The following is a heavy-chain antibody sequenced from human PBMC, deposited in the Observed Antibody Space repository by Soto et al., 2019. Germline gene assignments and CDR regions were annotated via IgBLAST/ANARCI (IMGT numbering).Heavy chain of an antibody. D-gene: IGHD3-10*01. CDR2: ISSSSSTI. V-gene: IGHV3-48*01. CDR1: GFTFSSYS. CDR3: ARDPEMVRGVIIGYFDY. J-gene: IGHJ4*02. Sequence: GGSLRLSCAASGFTFSSYSMNWVRQAPGRGLEWVSYISSSSSTIYYADSVKGRFTISRDNAKNSLYLQMNSLRAEDTALYYCARDPEMVRGVIIGYFDYWGQGTLVTVSS.